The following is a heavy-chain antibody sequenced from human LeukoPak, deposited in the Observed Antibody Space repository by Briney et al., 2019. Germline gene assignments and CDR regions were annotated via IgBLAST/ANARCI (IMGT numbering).Heavy chain of an antibody. CDR2: MYYTGST. D-gene: IGHD6-19*01. J-gene: IGHJ4*02. CDR1: GGSTASSSHY. Sequence: SETLSLTCTVSGGSTASSSHYWGWIRQSPGKGLEWIAIMYYTGSTYYNPSLKSRVTISVDTSKNQFSLQLNSVTPEDTAVYYCAREWSSAWSHWGQGTLVTVSS. V-gene: IGHV4-39*07. CDR3: AREWSSAWSH.